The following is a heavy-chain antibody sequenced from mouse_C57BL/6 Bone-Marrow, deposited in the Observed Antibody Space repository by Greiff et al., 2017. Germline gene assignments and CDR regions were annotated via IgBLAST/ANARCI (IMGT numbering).Heavy chain of an antibody. CDR1: GFTFSSYG. CDR3: ARHAPSLLRFDY. V-gene: IGHV5-6*01. Sequence: EVQLMESGGDLVKPGGSLKLSCAASGFTFSSYGMSWVRQTPDKRLEWVATISSGGSYTYYPDSVKGRFTISRDNAKNTLYLQMSSLKSEDTAMYYCARHAPSLLRFDYWGQGTTLTVSS. CDR2: ISSGGSYT. D-gene: IGHD1-2*01. J-gene: IGHJ2*01.